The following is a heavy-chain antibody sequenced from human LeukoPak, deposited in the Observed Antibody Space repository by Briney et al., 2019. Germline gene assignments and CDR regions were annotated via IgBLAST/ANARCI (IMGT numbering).Heavy chain of an antibody. CDR3: ARGGAARPDY. CDR1: GFTVSSNY. V-gene: IGHV3-48*04. J-gene: IGHJ4*02. D-gene: IGHD6-6*01. Sequence: GGSLRLSCAASGFTVSSNYMSWVRQAPGRGLQWVSYISSNSRNIAYADSVRGRFTISRDNVKNSLYLQINSLRVEDTAVYYCARGGAARPDYWGQGTLVTVSS. CDR2: ISSNSRNI.